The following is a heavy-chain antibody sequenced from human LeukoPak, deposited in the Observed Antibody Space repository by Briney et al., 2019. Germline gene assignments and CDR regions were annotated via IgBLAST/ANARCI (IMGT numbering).Heavy chain of an antibody. CDR1: GFAFSSYW. J-gene: IGHJ4*02. D-gene: IGHD3-9*01. V-gene: IGHV3-7*01. CDR3: ARKDRYGLDY. CDR2: IKHDGSEK. Sequence: TGGSLRLSCAASGFAFSSYWMSWVRQAPGKGLEWAADIKHDGSEKYYVDSLKGRFTISTDSAKNSLYLQINSLRAEDTAVYYCARKDRYGLDYWGQGTLVTVSS.